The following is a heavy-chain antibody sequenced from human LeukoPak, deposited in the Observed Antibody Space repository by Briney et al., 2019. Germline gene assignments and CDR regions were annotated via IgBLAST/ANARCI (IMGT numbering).Heavy chain of an antibody. D-gene: IGHD5-18*01. CDR3: ARDRSGYSYGHSDAFDI. CDR2: IYTSGST. J-gene: IGHJ3*02. Sequence: PSETLSLTCTVSGGSISSGVYYWSWIRQPAGKGLEWIGRIYTSGSTNYNPSLKSRDTISVDTSKNQFSLNLSSVTAADTAVYYCARDRSGYSYGHSDAFDIWGQGTMVTVSS. CDR1: GGSISSGVYY. V-gene: IGHV4-61*02.